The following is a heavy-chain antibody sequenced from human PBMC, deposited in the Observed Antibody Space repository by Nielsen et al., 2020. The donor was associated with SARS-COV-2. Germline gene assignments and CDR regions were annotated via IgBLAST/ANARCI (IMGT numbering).Heavy chain of an antibody. J-gene: IGHJ6*03. CDR3: AKEVRWQQQLVHGVRHYYYYMDV. CDR2: IYYSGST. V-gene: IGHV4-59*01. D-gene: IGHD6-13*01. Sequence: WIRQPPGKGLEWIGYIYYSGSTNYNPSLKSRVTISVDTSKNQFSLKLSSVTAADTAVYYCAKEVRWQQQLVHGVRHYYYYMDVWGKGTTVPSP.